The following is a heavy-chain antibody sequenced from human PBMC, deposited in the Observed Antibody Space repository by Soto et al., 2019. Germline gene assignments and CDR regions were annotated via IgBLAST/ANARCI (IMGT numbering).Heavy chain of an antibody. D-gene: IGHD3-10*02. CDR2: IDNAGTDS. CDR3: ARGLFGPDV. V-gene: IGHV3-74*01. CDR1: GFTLSGRS. Sequence: EVQLVESGGGLVQPGGSLRLSCAASGFTLSGRSMHWVRQAPGKGLVWVSGIDNAGTDSTYADSVQGRFTSSRDNAKNMLYLQMTRLRVEDTAVYYCARGLFGPDVWGKGTGVTVSS. J-gene: IGHJ6*04.